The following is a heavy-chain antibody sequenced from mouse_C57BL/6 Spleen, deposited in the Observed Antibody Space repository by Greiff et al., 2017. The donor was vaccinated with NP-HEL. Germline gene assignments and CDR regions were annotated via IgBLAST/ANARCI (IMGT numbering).Heavy chain of an antibody. J-gene: IGHJ3*01. V-gene: IGHV5-4*01. Sequence: EVQVVESGGGLVKPGGSLKLSCAASGFTFSSYAMSWVRQTPEKRLAWVATISDGGSYTYYPDNVKGRFTISRDNAKNNLYLQMSHLKSEDTAMYYCARDHDDYDDHFAYWGQGTLVTVSA. D-gene: IGHD2-4*01. CDR1: GFTFSSYA. CDR2: ISDGGSYT. CDR3: ARDHDDYDDHFAY.